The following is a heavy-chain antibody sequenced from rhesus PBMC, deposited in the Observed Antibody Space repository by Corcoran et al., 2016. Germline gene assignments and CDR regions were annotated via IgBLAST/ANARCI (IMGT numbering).Heavy chain of an antibody. CDR3: ARDDTEYFDY. V-gene: IGHV4-122*02. CDR2: ISYSGST. Sequence: QVQLQESGPGLVKPSETLSLTCAVPGGSISSSYDYWTCIRQAPGKGLEWIGYISYSGSTTYNPSLKSRVTISRDTSKNQFSLKLRSVTAADTAVYYCARDDTEYFDYWGQGVLVTVSS. J-gene: IGHJ4*01. CDR1: GGSISSSYDY. D-gene: IGHD5-12*01.